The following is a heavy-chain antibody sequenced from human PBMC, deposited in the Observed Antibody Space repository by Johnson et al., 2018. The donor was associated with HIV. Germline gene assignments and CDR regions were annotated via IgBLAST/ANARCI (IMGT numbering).Heavy chain of an antibody. CDR3: ARGPPLQWELRGNAFDI. J-gene: IGHJ3*02. D-gene: IGHD1-26*01. V-gene: IGHV3-13*01. CDR1: GFTFSSYD. CDR2: IGTAGDT. Sequence: MMLVESGGGVVQPGRSLRLSCAASGFTFSSYDMHWVRQATGKGLEWVSAIGTAGDTYYPGSVKGRFTISRENAKNSLYLQMNSLRAGDTAVYYCARGPPLQWELRGNAFDIWGQGTMVTVSS.